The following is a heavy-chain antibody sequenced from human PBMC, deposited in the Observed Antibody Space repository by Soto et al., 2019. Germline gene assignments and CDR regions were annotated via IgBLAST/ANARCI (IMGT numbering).Heavy chain of an antibody. Sequence: EAQLVESGGGVVQPGGSLRLSSAACGFSSSAYDMHWVRKATGKGLEWVSAIGAADDPYYLGSVKGRFTISRENARNSFYLQMNNLRAGDTAVYYCARAYSGRLPRRADYYFAMAVWGQGTTVTVSS. V-gene: IGHV3-13*05. CDR1: GFSSSAYD. CDR3: ARAYSGRLPRRADYYFAMAV. D-gene: IGHD2-21*01. J-gene: IGHJ6*02. CDR2: IGAADDP.